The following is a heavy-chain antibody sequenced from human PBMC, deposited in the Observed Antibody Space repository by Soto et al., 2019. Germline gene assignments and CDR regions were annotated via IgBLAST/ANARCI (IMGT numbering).Heavy chain of an antibody. D-gene: IGHD2-8*01. V-gene: IGHV4-31*03. CDR2: INYRGTT. CDR3: ARDAPGVAPF. CDR1: GGSIIDGQTY. Sequence: QVQLQESGPGLVKPSQTLSLTCTVSGGSIIDGQTYLNWIRRHPEKGLEWMGYINYRGTTNYSPARKSRILISIDTSKNQFSLSLTSVTAADTAVYYCARDAPGVAPFWGQGTLVTVSS. J-gene: IGHJ4*02.